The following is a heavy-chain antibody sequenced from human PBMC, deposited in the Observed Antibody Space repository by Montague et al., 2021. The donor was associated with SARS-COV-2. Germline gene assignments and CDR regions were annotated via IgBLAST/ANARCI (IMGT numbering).Heavy chain of an antibody. CDR2: IYYSGST. V-gene: IGHV4-39*01. CDR3: GRHWITMIVVVIKGGWFDP. Sequence: SETLSLTCNVSGGSISSSTYYWGRIRQPPGKGLEWIGSIYYSGSTYYNPSLKSRVTISVDTSKNQFSLKLSSVTAADTAVYYCGRHWITMIVVVIKGGWFDPWGQGTLVTVSS. J-gene: IGHJ5*02. CDR1: GGSISSSTYY. D-gene: IGHD3-22*01.